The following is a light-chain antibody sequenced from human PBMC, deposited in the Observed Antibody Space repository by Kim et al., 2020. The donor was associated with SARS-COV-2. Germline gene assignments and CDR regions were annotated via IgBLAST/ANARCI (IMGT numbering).Light chain of an antibody. V-gene: IGLV9-49*01. J-gene: IGLJ2*01. CDR2: VGTGGIVG. CDR3: GADHGSGSNFVYVL. CDR1: SGYSNYK. Sequence: QPVLTQPPSASASLGASVTLTCTLSSGYSNYKVDWYQQRPGKGPRFVMRVGTGGIVGSKGDGIPDRFSALGSGLNRYLTIKNIQEEDESDYHCGADHGSGSNFVYVLFGEGTRLTFL.